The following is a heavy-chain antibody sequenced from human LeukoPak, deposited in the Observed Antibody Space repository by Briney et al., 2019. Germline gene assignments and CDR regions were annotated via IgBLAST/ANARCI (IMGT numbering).Heavy chain of an antibody. CDR3: ARVGGIAVAGTQGEIDY. CDR2: IKEDGSEK. V-gene: IGHV3-7*01. Sequence: QPGGSLSLSCAASGFTFSNYWMSWVRQAPGKGLEWVANIKEDGSEKYYVDSVKGRFTISRDNAKNSLYLQMNSLRAEDTAVYYCARVGGIAVAGTQGEIDYWGQGTLVTVSS. CDR1: GFTFSNYW. D-gene: IGHD6-19*01. J-gene: IGHJ4*02.